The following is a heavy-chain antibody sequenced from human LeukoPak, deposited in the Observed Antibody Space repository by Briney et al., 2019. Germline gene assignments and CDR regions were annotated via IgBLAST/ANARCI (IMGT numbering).Heavy chain of an antibody. CDR1: GFTFSSYG. CDR3: ARSAVAGYFDY. Sequence: GGSLRLSCAASGFTFSSYGMHWVGQAPGKGLEWVAVIWYDGSNKYYADSVKGRFTISRDNSKNTLYLQMNSLRAEDTAVYYCARSAVAGYFDYWGQGTLVTVSS. J-gene: IGHJ4*02. CDR2: IWYDGSNK. V-gene: IGHV3-33*08. D-gene: IGHD6-19*01.